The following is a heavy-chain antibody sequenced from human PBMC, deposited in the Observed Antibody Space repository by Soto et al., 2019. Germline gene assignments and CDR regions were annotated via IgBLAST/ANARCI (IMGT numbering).Heavy chain of an antibody. CDR3: SRVGAAVGYGMDV. V-gene: IGHV3-7*01. J-gene: IGHJ6*02. D-gene: IGHD6-13*01. CDR2: IKQDGSEK. Sequence: PGGSLRLSCAASGFTFSSYWMSWVRQAPGKGLEWVANIKQDGSEKYYVDSVKGRFTISRDNAKNSLYLQMNSLRAEDTAVYYCSRVGAAVGYGMDVWGQGTMVTVSS. CDR1: GFTFSSYW.